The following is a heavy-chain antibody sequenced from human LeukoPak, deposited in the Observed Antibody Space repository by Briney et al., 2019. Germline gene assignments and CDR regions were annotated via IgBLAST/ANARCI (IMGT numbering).Heavy chain of an antibody. V-gene: IGHV3-48*04. CDR1: GFTFSSYS. Sequence: GGSLRLSCAASGFTFSSYSMNWVRQAPGKGLEWVSYISSSSTIYYADSVKGRFTISRDNAKNSLYLQMNSLRAEDTAVYYCARDRAVAGQFDYWGQGTLVTVSS. CDR3: ARDRAVAGQFDY. J-gene: IGHJ4*02. D-gene: IGHD6-19*01. CDR2: ISSSSTI.